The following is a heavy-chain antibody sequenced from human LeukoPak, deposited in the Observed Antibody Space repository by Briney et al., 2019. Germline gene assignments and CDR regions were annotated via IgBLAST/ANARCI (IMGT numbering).Heavy chain of an antibody. J-gene: IGHJ4*02. CDR1: GFTFSSYS. CDR3: ASQDETYDILTGYYIGELDY. D-gene: IGHD3-9*01. Sequence: PGGSLRLSCAASGFTFSSYSMNWVRQAPGKGLEWVSSISSSSSYIYYADSVKGRFTISRDNAKNSLYLQMNSLRAEDTAVYYCASQDETYDILTGYYIGELDYWGQGTLVTVSS. V-gene: IGHV3-21*01. CDR2: ISSSSSYI.